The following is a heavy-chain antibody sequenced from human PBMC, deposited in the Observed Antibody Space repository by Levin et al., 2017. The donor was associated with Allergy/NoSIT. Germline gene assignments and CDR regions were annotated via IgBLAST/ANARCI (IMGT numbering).Heavy chain of an antibody. CDR1: GGSITSTAY. CDR3: ARVLVRVGYSSNWNLAQPFADN. J-gene: IGHJ4*02. Sequence: SETLSLTCTVSGGSITSTAYWGWIRQPPGKGLEWIASIYYSGSSHYNPSLKSRVNISVDTSENQFSLKLSSVSAADTAVYFCARVLVRVGYSSNWNLAQPFADNWGQGVLVTVTS. V-gene: IGHV4-39*01. CDR2: IYYSGSS. D-gene: IGHD6-13*01.